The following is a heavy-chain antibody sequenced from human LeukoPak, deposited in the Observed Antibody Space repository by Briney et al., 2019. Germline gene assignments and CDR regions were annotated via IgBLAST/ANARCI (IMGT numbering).Heavy chain of an antibody. CDR1: GGSFSGYY. CDR3: ARSRGDYYDSSGLIDY. Sequence: SETLSLTCAVYGGSFSGYYWSWIRQPPGKGLEWIGEINHSGSTNYNPSLKSRFTISVDTSKNKFSLKLSSVTAADTAVYYCARSRGDYYDSSGLIDYWGQGTLVTVSP. CDR2: INHSGST. V-gene: IGHV4-34*01. D-gene: IGHD3-22*01. J-gene: IGHJ4*02.